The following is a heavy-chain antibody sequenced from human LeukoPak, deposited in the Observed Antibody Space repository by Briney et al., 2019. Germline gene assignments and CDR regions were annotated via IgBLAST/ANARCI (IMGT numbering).Heavy chain of an antibody. Sequence: PGGSLRLSCAASGFTFSSYAMSWVRQAPGKGLEWVSAISGSGGSTYYADSVKGRFTISRDNSKNTLYLQMNSPRAEDTAVYYCAKDLWYSGSYYNYWGQGTLVTVSS. V-gene: IGHV3-23*01. J-gene: IGHJ4*02. CDR3: AKDLWYSGSYYNY. CDR2: ISGSGGST. D-gene: IGHD1-26*01. CDR1: GFTFSSYA.